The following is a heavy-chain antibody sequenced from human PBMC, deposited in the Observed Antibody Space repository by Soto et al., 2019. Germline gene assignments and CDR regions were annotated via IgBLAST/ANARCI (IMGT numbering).Heavy chain of an antibody. V-gene: IGHV2-5*02. CDR1: GFSLSTSGVG. CDR3: AHSSWSPSHDAFDI. J-gene: IGHJ3*02. CDR2: IYWDDDK. Sequence: QITLKESGPTLVKPTQTLTLTCTFSGFSLSTSGVGVGWIRQPPGKALEWLALIYWDDDKRYSPSLKSRRTITKDTSKNQVVLTMTNMDPVDTATYYCAHSSWSPSHDAFDIWGQGTMVTVSS. D-gene: IGHD6-13*01.